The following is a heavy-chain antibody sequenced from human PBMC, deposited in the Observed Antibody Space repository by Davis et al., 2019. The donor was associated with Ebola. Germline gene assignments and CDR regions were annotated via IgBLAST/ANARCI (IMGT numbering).Heavy chain of an antibody. CDR2: IYYSGST. Sequence: MPSETLFLTCTVSGGSISSSTHYWGWIRQPPGKGLEWIGSIYYSGSTYYNPSLKSRVTISVDTSKNQFSLKLSSVTAADTAVYYCASKSIAKDAFDIWGQGTMVTVSS. D-gene: IGHD6-6*01. J-gene: IGHJ3*02. V-gene: IGHV4-39*01. CDR3: ASKSIAKDAFDI. CDR1: GGSISSSTHY.